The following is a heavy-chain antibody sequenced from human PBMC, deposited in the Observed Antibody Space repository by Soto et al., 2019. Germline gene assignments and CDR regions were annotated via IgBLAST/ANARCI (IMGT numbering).Heavy chain of an antibody. V-gene: IGHV3-23*01. CDR2: ISGSGATT. J-gene: IGHJ4*02. CDR1: GSIFRNYA. D-gene: IGHD1-1*01. Sequence: EVHLLESGGDLVQRGGSLRLSCPASGSIFRNYAMGWVGQAPGRGREWVSVISGSGATTYYPDSVKGRFTISRDNSKNTLYLQMNNLRADDTAVYYCTKGGIPRRYNIPKVDFDYWGQGSLVTVSS. CDR3: TKGGIPRRYNIPKVDFDY.